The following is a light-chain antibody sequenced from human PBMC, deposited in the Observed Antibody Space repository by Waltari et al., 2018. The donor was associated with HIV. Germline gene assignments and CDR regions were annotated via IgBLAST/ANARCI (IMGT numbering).Light chain of an antibody. CDR1: SSNIGYNY. J-gene: IGLJ2*01. CDR2: DNN. Sequence: QSVLTQPPSVSATPGQKVTISCSGSSSNIGYNYVFWYQQLPGTAPKILIYDNNKRPSGIPDRFSGSKSGTSATLGITGLQTGDEADYYCATWDSGLSAVVFGGGTKLTVL. V-gene: IGLV1-51*01. CDR3: ATWDSGLSAVV.